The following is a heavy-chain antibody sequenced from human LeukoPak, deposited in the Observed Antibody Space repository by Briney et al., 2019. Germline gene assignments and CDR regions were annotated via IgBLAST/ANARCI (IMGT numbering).Heavy chain of an antibody. J-gene: IGHJ4*02. CDR1: GFTFSSYS. D-gene: IGHD3-22*01. CDR2: ISSSSSTI. CDR3: AKDWGFMIVAHNLFDY. V-gene: IGHV3-48*01. Sequence: GGSLRLSCAAFGFTFSSYSMNWVRQAPGKGLEWVSYISSSSSTIYYADSVKGRFTISRDNSKNTLYLQMNSRRAEDTAVYYCAKDWGFMIVAHNLFDYWGQGTLVTVSS.